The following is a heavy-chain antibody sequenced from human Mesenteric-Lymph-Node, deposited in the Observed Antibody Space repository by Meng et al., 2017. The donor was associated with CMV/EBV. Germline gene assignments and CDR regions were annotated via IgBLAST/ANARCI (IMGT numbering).Heavy chain of an antibody. D-gene: IGHD3-3*01. J-gene: IGHJ3*02. CDR3: AKERSDYDFWSGYYTGAFDI. CDR1: GFTFSSYS. V-gene: IGHV3-21*04. Sequence: GESLKISCAASGFTFSSYSMNWVRQAPGKGLEWVSSISSGSSYIDQADSVKGRFTISRDNSKNTLYLQMNSLRAEDTAVYYCAKERSDYDFWSGYYTGAFDIWGQGTMVTVSS. CDR2: ISSGSSYI.